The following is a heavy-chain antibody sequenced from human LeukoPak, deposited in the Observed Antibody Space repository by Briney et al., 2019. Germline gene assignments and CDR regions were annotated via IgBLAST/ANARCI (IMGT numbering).Heavy chain of an antibody. J-gene: IGHJ4*02. CDR3: ARHPEPGYCSSASCHESYFDY. D-gene: IGHD2-2*01. Sequence: GGSLRLSCAASGFTFSSCAMRWVRQAPGKGLEWVSAISGSGGRPYYADSVKGRFTISRDNSKNTLYLQMNSLRAEDTAVYYCARHPEPGYCSSASCHESYFDYWGQGTLVTVSS. V-gene: IGHV3-23*01. CDR2: ISGSGGRP. CDR1: GFTFSSCA.